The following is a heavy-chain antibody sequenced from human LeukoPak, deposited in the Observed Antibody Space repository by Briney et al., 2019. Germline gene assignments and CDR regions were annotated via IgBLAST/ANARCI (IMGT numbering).Heavy chain of an antibody. V-gene: IGHV3-30-3*01. CDR2: ISYDGSNK. CDR1: GFTFSSYA. J-gene: IGHJ6*02. D-gene: IGHD5-24*01. Sequence: GGSLRLSCAASGFTFSSYAMHRVRQAPGKGLEWVAVISYDGSNKYYADSVKGRFTISRDNSKNTLYLQTNSLRAEDTAVYYCAREGPVEMATLKGIHYYYGMDVWGQGTTVTVSS. CDR3: AREGPVEMATLKGIHYYYGMDV.